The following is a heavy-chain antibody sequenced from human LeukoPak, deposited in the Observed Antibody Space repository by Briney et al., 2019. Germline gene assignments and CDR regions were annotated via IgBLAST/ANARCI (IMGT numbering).Heavy chain of an antibody. Sequence: SETLSLTCSVSGDSISSARNYWGWIRQSPGKGLEWLASIYSSGSTHSNPSLKSRVSISIDTSKNQFSLKLSSVTAADTAVYYCARQIRTYYYDSSGYYDYWGQGTLVTVSS. CDR2: IYSSGST. CDR3: ARQIRTYYYDSSGYYDY. D-gene: IGHD3-22*01. CDR1: GDSISSARNY. V-gene: IGHV4-39*01. J-gene: IGHJ4*02.